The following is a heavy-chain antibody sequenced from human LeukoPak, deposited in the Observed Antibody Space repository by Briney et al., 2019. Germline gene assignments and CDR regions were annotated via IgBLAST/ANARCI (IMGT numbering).Heavy chain of an antibody. CDR1: GGSISSGGYY. V-gene: IGHV4-30-2*01. CDR3: ARALAGYCSGGSCYYFDY. Sequence: PSETLSLTCTVSGGSISSGGYYWSWIRQPPGKGLEWIGYIYHSGSTYYNPSLKSRVTISVDTSKNQFSLKLSSVTAADTAVYYCARALAGYCSGGSCYYFDYWGQGTLVTVSS. J-gene: IGHJ4*02. D-gene: IGHD2-15*01. CDR2: IYHSGST.